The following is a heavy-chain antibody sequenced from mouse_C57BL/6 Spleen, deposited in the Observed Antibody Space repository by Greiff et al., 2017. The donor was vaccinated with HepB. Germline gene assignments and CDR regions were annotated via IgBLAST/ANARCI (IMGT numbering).Heavy chain of an antibody. J-gene: IGHJ3*01. Sequence: VQLQQSGPELVKPGASVKISCKASGYSFTGYYMNWVKQSPEKSLEWIGEINPSTGGTTYNQKFKAKATLTVDKSSSTAYMQLKSLTSEDSAVYYCARNLGSGSSYAWFAYWGQGTLVTVSA. CDR3: ARNLGSGSSYAWFAY. D-gene: IGHD1-1*01. V-gene: IGHV1-42*01. CDR2: INPSTGGT. CDR1: GYSFTGYY.